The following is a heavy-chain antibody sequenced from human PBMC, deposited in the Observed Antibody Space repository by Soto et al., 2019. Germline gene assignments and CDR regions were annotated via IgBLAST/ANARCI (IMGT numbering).Heavy chain of an antibody. CDR1: GFTFEDYA. V-gene: IGHV3-9*01. D-gene: IGHD6-19*01. CDR3: AKGGGLWYSLGWRLDD. CDR2: ISWNSDTI. Sequence: EVQLVESGGGLVQPGRSLRLSCAASGFTFEDYAMHWVRQVPGKGLEWVSGISWNSDTIGYAASVKGRFTVSRDNAKNSLYMQMSSLRAEDTALYYCAKGGGLWYSLGWRLDDWGQGTLVSVSS. J-gene: IGHJ4*02.